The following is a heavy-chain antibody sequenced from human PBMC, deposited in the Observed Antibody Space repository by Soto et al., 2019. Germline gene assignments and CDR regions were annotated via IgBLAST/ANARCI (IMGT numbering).Heavy chain of an antibody. V-gene: IGHV4-31*03. Sequence: KTSETLSLTCTVSGDSISRNGFFWTWIRQHPGKGLEWIGYIYNSGSSYYNPSLKSRVIISVDTSKNHFSLNLTAVTAADTAVYYCARGTMLRGPGYYYAMDVWGQGTTVTVS. CDR1: GDSISRNGFF. J-gene: IGHJ6*02. D-gene: IGHD3-10*01. CDR2: IYNSGSS. CDR3: ARGTMLRGPGYYYAMDV.